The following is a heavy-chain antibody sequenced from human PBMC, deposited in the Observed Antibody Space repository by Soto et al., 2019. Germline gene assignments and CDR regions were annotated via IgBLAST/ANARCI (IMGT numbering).Heavy chain of an antibody. CDR1: GFTVSSYA. J-gene: IGHJ4*02. D-gene: IGHD6-19*01. V-gene: IGHV3-30-3*01. CDR3: ARDREGGWLVISYYFDY. CDR2: ISYDGSNK. Sequence: QVQLVESGGGVVQPGRSLRLSCAASGFTVSSYAMHWVRQAPGKGLEWVAVISYDGSNKYYADSVKGRFTISRDKSENTLYLQMKSLRAEDTAVYYCARDREGGWLVISYYFDYWGQGTLVTVSS.